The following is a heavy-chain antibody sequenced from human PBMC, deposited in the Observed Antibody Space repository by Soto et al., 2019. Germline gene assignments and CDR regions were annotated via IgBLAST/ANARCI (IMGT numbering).Heavy chain of an antibody. V-gene: IGHV5-51*01. D-gene: IGHD3-10*01. CDR1: GYSFTSYW. CDR3: TRPDFYYGSGDWAF. CDR2: IYPGDSDT. J-gene: IGHJ4*02. Sequence: GESLKISCKGSGYSFTSYWIGWVRQMPGRGLEWMGIIYPGDSDTRYSPSFQGHVTISADKSINTAYLQWSSLKASDTAMYYCTRPDFYYGSGDWAFWGQGTPVTVSS.